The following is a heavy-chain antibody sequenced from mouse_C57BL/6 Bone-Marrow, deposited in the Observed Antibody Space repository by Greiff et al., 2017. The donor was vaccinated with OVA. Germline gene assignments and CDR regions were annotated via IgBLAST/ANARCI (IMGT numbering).Heavy chain of an antibody. V-gene: IGHV1-55*01. CDR3: ARSRDSYYAMDY. J-gene: IGHJ4*01. CDR2: IYPGSGST. CDR1: GYTFTSYW. Sequence: QVQLQQPGAELVKPGASVKMSCKASGYTFTSYWITWVKQRPGQGLEWIGDIYPGSGSTTYNEKFKSKATLTVDTSSSTAYMQLSSLTSEDSAVYYCARSRDSYYAMDYWGQGTSVTVSS.